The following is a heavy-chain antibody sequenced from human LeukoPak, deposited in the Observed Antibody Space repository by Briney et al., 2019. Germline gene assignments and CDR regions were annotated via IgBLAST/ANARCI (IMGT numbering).Heavy chain of an antibody. D-gene: IGHD3-16*02. Sequence: PGGSLRLSCAASGFTFSSYWMSWVRQAPGKGLEWVANIKQDGSEKYYVDSVKRRFTISRDNAKNSLYLQMNSLRAEDTAVYYCARDSNRGYFDYWGQGTLVTVSS. CDR2: IKQDGSEK. J-gene: IGHJ4*02. V-gene: IGHV3-7*01. CDR1: GFTFSSYW. CDR3: ARDSNRGYFDY.